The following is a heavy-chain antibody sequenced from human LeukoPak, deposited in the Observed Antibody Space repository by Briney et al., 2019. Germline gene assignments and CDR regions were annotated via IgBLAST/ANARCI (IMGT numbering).Heavy chain of an antibody. CDR1: GFTFNIAW. Sequence: GGSLRLSCSASGFTFNIAWMSWVRQAPGKGLEWVGRIKDKDAGGTTDFAAPMKGRFSISRDDSTHTLTLEMNSLRVEDTAVYYCTTSSRGNFDFWGQGALVTVSS. CDR2: IKDKDAGGTT. J-gene: IGHJ4*02. CDR3: TTSSRGNFDF. V-gene: IGHV3-15*05. D-gene: IGHD3-10*01.